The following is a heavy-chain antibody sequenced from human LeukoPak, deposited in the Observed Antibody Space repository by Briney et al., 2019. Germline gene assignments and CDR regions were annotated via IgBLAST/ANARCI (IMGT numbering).Heavy chain of an antibody. CDR1: GGSISSYY. Sequence: SETLSLTCTVSGGSISSYYWNWIRQPPGKGLEWIGYIYYSGSTNYNPSLKSRVTISVDTSKNQFSLKLSSVTAADTAVYYCARAPLYGGNSEDNWGQGTLVTVSS. V-gene: IGHV4-59*01. J-gene: IGHJ4*02. CDR2: IYYSGST. CDR3: ARAPLYGGNSEDN. D-gene: IGHD4-23*01.